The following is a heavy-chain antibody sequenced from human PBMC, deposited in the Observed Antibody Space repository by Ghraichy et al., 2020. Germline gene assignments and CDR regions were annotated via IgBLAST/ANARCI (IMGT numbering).Heavy chain of an antibody. Sequence: GGSLRLSCAVSGFSVSNNYMRWVRQAPGKGLEWVSLIYSGGSTSYADSVKGRFTISRDNSKNTLYLQMNSLRAEDTAVYYFARDGLGSSSGPYWGQGTLVTVSS. D-gene: IGHD6-13*01. CDR1: GFSVSNNY. CDR3: ARDGLGSSSGPY. J-gene: IGHJ4*02. V-gene: IGHV3-53*01. CDR2: IYSGGST.